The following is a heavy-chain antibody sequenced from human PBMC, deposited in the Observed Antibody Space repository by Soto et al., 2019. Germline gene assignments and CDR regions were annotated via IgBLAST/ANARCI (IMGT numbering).Heavy chain of an antibody. CDR1: GGTFSSYA. D-gene: IGHD5-18*01. CDR2: IIPIFGTA. CDR3: ARIGYSYGPLYYYYMDV. V-gene: IGHV1-69*06. J-gene: IGHJ6*03. Sequence: SVKVSCKASGGTFSSYASSWVRQAPGQGLEWMGGIIPIFGTANYAQKFQGRVTITADTSTSTAYMELSSLRSDDTAVYYCARIGYSYGPLYYYYMDVWGKGTTVSVSS.